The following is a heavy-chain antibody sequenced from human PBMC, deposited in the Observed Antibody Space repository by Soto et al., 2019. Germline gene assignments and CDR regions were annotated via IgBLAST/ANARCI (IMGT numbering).Heavy chain of an antibody. V-gene: IGHV1-46*01. Sequence: GASVKVSCKASAYTFINYYVHWERQAPGQGLEYMGMINPSGGRTTYAQKFQGRVTMTRDTSTTTVYMDLSSLRSDDTAMYYCAREDSANGGAFDIWGQGTMVTVSS. CDR3: AREDSANGGAFDI. J-gene: IGHJ3*02. CDR1: AYTFINYY. CDR2: INPSGGRT.